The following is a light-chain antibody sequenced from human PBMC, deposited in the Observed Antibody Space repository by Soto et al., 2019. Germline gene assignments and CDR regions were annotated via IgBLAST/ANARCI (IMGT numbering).Light chain of an antibody. J-gene: IGKJ1*01. CDR2: GAS. CDR1: QSVSTF. Sequence: EIVLTQSPGTLSLSPGERATLSCRASQSVSTFLAWYQLKPGQAPRLLIYGASRRATGIPDRFSGSGSGTVFTLTITRLEPEDFAVYYCQQYATSSPWTFGQGTKVDIK. CDR3: QQYATSSPWT. V-gene: IGKV3-20*01.